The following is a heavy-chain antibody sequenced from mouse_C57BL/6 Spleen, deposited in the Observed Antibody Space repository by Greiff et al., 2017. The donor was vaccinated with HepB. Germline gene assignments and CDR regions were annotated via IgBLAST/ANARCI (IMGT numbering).Heavy chain of an antibody. CDR3: ARSGKYGYDAGDFDY. D-gene: IGHD2-2*01. V-gene: IGHV1-80*01. CDR1: GYAFSSYW. CDR2: IYPGDGDT. Sequence: QVQLQQSGAELVKPGASVKISCKASGYAFSSYWMNWVKQRPGKGLEWIGQIYPGDGDTNYNGKFKGKATLTADKSSSTAYMQLSSLTSEDSAVYCCARSGKYGYDAGDFDYWGQGTTLTVSS. J-gene: IGHJ2*01.